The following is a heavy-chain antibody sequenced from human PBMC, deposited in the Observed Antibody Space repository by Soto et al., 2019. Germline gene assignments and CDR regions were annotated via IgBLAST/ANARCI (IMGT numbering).Heavy chain of an antibody. CDR1: GFTFDDYA. D-gene: IGHD3-10*01. V-gene: IGHV3-9*01. CDR2: ISWNSGNI. J-gene: IGHJ4*02. Sequence: GGSLRLSCAASGFTFDDYAMHWVRQAPGKGLEWVSGISWNSGNIGYADSVKGRFTISRDNAKNSLYLQMNSLRAEDTALYYCAKDMESFYYGSGAFDYWGQGTLVTVSS. CDR3: AKDMESFYYGSGAFDY.